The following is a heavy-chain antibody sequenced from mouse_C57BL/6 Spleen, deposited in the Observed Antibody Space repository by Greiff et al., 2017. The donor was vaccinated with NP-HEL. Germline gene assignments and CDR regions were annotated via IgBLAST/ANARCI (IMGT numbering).Heavy chain of an antibody. CDR1: GFTFSDYG. CDR3: ERLRTDYAMGY. D-gene: IGHD3-3*01. CDR2: ISNLAYSI. V-gene: IGHV5-15*01. J-gene: IGHJ4*01. Sequence: EVMLVESGGGLVQPGGSLKLSCAASGFTFSDYGMAWVRQAPRKGPEWVAFISNLAYSIYYADTVTGRFTISRENAKNTLYLEMSSLRSEDTAMYYCERLRTDYAMGYWGQGTSVTVSS.